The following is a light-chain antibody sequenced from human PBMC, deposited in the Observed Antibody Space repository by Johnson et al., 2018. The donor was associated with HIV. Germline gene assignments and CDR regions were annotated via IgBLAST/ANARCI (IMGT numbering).Light chain of an antibody. V-gene: IGLV1-51*01. CDR2: DNN. J-gene: IGLJ1*01. CDR1: SSNIGNNY. CDR3: GTWDSSLSAYV. Sequence: QPVLTQPPSVSAAPGQKVTISCSGSSSNIGNNYVSWYQQLPGTAPKLLIYDNNKRPSGIPDRFSASKSGTSATLGITGLQTGDEADYYCGTWDSSLSAYVLGTGTKVTVL.